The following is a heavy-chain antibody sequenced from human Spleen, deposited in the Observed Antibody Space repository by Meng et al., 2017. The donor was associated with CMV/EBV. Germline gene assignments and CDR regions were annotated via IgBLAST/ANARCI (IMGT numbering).Heavy chain of an antibody. CDR3: ARYPVIPVLVYYFDY. V-gene: IGHV1-69*05. Sequence: SVKVSCKASGGTFSSYAISWVRQAPGQGLEWMGGIIPIFGTANYAQKFQGRVTITTDESTSTAYMGLSSLRSEDTAMYYCARYPVIPVLVYYFDYWGQGTLVTVSS. D-gene: IGHD2/OR15-2a*01. J-gene: IGHJ4*02. CDR1: GGTFSSYA. CDR2: IIPIFGTA.